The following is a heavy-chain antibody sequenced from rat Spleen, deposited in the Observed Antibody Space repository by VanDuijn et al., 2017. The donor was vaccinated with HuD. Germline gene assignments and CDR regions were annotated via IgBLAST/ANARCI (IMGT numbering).Heavy chain of an antibody. J-gene: IGHJ2*01. Sequence: EVQLVETGGGLVQPGKSLKLSCVASGFTFSSYWMYWVRQAPKKGLEWVATISYDGYNTYYRDSVKGRFTISRDNAESTLYLQMDSLGSDDTATYYCTTQWELYHWGQGVMVTVSS. V-gene: IGHV5-7*01. CDR1: GFTFSSYW. CDR3: TTQWELYH. D-gene: IGHD1-7*01. CDR2: ISYDGYNT.